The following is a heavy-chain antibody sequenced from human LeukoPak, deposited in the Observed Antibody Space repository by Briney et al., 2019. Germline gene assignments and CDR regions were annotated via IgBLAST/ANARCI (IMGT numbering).Heavy chain of an antibody. D-gene: IGHD3-22*01. CDR3: ARADYYDSSGPFDY. V-gene: IGHV3-21*01. CDR1: GFTLSSYS. Sequence: GGSLRLSCAASGFTLSSYSMGWVRQAPGKGLEWVSSISSSSAYIYYAESMKGRISISRDNTKNSLSLQMNSLRAEDTAVYFCARADYYDSSGPFDYWGPGTLVTVSP. J-gene: IGHJ4*02. CDR2: ISSSSAYI.